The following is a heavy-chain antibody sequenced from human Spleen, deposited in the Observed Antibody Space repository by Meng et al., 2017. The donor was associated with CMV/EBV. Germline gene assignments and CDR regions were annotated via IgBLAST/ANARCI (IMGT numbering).Heavy chain of an antibody. CDR2: MHHSGAT. CDR3: TRNGHYSLDS. Sequence: ITCAISGDSFSRNYWWSGVRQAPGKGLEWIGEMHHSGATTYNPSLKSRVTFSLDGSKTEFSLKLTSVTAADTAVYHCTRNGHYSLDSWSQGTLITVSS. CDR1: GDSFSRNYW. J-gene: IGHJ4*02. D-gene: IGHD3-22*01. V-gene: IGHV4-4*02.